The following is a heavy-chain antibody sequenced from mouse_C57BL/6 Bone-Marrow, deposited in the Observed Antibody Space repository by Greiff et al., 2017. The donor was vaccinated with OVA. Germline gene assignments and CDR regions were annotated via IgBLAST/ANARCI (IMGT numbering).Heavy chain of an antibody. V-gene: IGHV1-69*01. CDR2: IDPSDSYT. J-gene: IGHJ4*01. CDR1: GYTFTSYW. CDR3: ARRWLPRDYAMDY. Sequence: VQLQQPGAELVMPGASVKLSCKASGYTFTSYWMHWVKQRPGQGLEWIGEIDPSDSYTNYNQKFKGKSTLTVDKSSSTAYMQLSSLTSEDSAVYYCARRWLPRDYAMDYWGQGTSVTVSS. D-gene: IGHD2-3*01.